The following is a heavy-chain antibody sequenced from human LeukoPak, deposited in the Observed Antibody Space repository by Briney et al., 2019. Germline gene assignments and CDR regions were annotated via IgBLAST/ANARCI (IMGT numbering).Heavy chain of an antibody. CDR1: GGSISSGDYY. Sequence: SETPSLTCTVSGGSISSGDYYWSWIRQPPGKGLEWIGYIYYSGSTYYNPSLKSRVTISVDTSKNQFSLKLSSVTAADTAVYYCARLRDTGFDYWGQGTLVTVSS. D-gene: IGHD2-8*02. CDR3: ARLRDTGFDY. V-gene: IGHV4-30-4*01. J-gene: IGHJ4*02. CDR2: IYYSGST.